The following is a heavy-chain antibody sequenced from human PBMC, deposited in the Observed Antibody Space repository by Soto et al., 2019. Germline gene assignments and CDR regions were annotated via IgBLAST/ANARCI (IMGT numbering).Heavy chain of an antibody. Sequence: ASVKVSCKASGYTFTSYGISWVRQAPGQGLEWMGWISAYNGNTNYAQKLQGRVTMTTDTSTSTAYMELRSLRSDNTAVYYCASNLAVAGGFDYWGQGTLVTVSS. J-gene: IGHJ4*02. CDR2: ISAYNGNT. V-gene: IGHV1-18*04. D-gene: IGHD6-19*01. CDR1: GYTFTSYG. CDR3: ASNLAVAGGFDY.